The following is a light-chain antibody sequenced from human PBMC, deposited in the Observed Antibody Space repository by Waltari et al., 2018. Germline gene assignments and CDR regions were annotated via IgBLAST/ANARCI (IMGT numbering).Light chain of an antibody. CDR2: DVN. Sequence: QSALTQPASLSGSPGQSITSPCAGTSSDVAPYTYVSWYHRHPGKAPKLMIYDVNSRPSGVSNRFSGSKSGNTASLTISELQAEDEADYYCSSFTSDSTWVFGAGTKLTVL. CDR3: SSFTSDSTWV. J-gene: IGLJ2*01. CDR1: SSDVAPYTY. V-gene: IGLV2-14*03.